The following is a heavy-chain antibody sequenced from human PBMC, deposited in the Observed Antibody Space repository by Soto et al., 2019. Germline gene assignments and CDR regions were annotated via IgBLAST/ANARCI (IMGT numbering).Heavy chain of an antibody. V-gene: IGHV2-26*01. Sequence: QVTLKESGPVLVKPTETLTLTCTVSGFSLSNARMGVSWIRQPPGKALEWLAHIFSNDEKSYSTSLKSRLTNSKDNSKSPVVLTMTNMDPVETATYYCARIRDEDCSGGSCYYRGQGTLVTVSS. CDR3: ARIRDEDCSGGSCYY. CDR1: GFSLSNARMG. CDR2: IFSNDEK. J-gene: IGHJ4*02. D-gene: IGHD2-15*01.